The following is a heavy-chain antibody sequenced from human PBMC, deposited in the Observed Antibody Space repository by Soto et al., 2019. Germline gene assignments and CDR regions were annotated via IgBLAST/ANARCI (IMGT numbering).Heavy chain of an antibody. CDR3: ARDGSSGWYGGGRGRYFDL. J-gene: IGHJ2*01. D-gene: IGHD6-19*01. V-gene: IGHV4-4*02. Sequence: QVQLQESGPGLVKPSGTLSLTCAVSGGSISSSNWWSWVRQPPGKGLEWIGEIYHSGSTNYNPSLKSRVTISVDKSKNQFSLKLSSVTAADTAVYYCARDGSSGWYGGGRGRYFDLWGRGTLVTVSS. CDR1: GGSISSSNW. CDR2: IYHSGST.